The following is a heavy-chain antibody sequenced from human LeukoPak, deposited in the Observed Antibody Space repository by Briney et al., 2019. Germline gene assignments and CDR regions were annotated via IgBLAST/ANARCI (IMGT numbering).Heavy chain of an antibody. CDR1: GYTFTIYG. CDR2: ISAYNGNT. D-gene: IGHD1-26*01. J-gene: IGHJ4*02. Sequence: ASVNVSCKASGYTFTIYGISWVRQAPGQGLEWMGWISAYNGNTNYAQKLQGRVTMTTDTSTSTAYMELRSLRSDDTAVYYCAREWELPYYFDYWGQGTLVTVSS. CDR3: AREWELPYYFDY. V-gene: IGHV1-18*01.